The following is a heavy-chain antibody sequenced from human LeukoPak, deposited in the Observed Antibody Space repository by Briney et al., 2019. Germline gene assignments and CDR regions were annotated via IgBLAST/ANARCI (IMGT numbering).Heavy chain of an antibody. CDR2: ISSSSSVI. CDR1: GFTFSTYS. J-gene: IGHJ5*01. D-gene: IGHD3-3*01. Sequence: GGSLRLSCAASGFTFSTYSMNWVRQAPGKGLEWVSYISSSSSVIYYADSVKGRFAISRDNAKNSLYLQMNSLRAEDTAVYYCARTGIWSGYSLDFWGHGTLVTVPS. V-gene: IGHV3-48*01. CDR3: ARTGIWSGYSLDF.